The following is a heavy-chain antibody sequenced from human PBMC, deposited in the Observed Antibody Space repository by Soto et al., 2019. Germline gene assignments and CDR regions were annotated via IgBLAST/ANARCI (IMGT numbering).Heavy chain of an antibody. Sequence: ASVKVSCKASGYTFTSYDIKWVRQATGQGLEWMGWMNPNSGNTGYAQKFQGRVTMTRNTSISTAYMELSSLRSEDTAVYYCARPHSSSWYEVGYYYYYMDVWGKGTTVTVSS. CDR1: GYTFTSYD. CDR3: ARPHSSSWYEVGYYYYYMDV. CDR2: MNPNSGNT. D-gene: IGHD6-13*01. V-gene: IGHV1-8*01. J-gene: IGHJ6*03.